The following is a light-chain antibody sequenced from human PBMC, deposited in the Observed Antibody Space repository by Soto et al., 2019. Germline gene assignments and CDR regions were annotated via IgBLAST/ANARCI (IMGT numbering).Light chain of an antibody. V-gene: IGLV1-51*01. J-gene: IGLJ3*02. Sequence: QSVLTQPPSVSAAPGQKVTISCSGSSSNIGNDYVSWFQQFPGAAPKLLIYHSHKRHSGVPDRFSGSTSGTSATLGIPGLQTGDEAGYYCGAWDSSLTAGVFGGGTKLTVL. CDR3: GAWDSSLTAGV. CDR2: HSH. CDR1: SSNIGNDY.